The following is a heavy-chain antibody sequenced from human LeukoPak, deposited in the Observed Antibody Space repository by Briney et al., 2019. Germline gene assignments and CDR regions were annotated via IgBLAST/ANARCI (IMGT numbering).Heavy chain of an antibody. CDR2: IYYSGST. V-gene: IGHV4-39*01. D-gene: IGHD6-19*01. J-gene: IGHJ4*02. Sequence: SETLSLTCTVSGGSISSSSYSWGWLRQPPGKGLEWIGTIYYSGSTYYNPSLKSRVTISVDTSKNQFSLKLSSVTAADTAVYYCARSGQWLVRVFDYWGQGTLVTVSS. CDR1: GGSISSSSYS. CDR3: ARSGQWLVRVFDY.